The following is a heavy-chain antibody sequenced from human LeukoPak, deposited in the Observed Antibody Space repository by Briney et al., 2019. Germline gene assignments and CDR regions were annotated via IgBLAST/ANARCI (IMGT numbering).Heavy chain of an antibody. J-gene: IGHJ4*02. D-gene: IGHD3-22*01. CDR3: ARDLSNSSGYHAHFDS. CDR2: ISCYNGDT. CDR1: GYTFTHHG. V-gene: IGHV1-18*01. Sequence: ASVKVSCKASGYTFTHHGISWVRQAPGQGLEWMGWISCYNGDTMYAQNVQGRVTMTTDTSTRTAYIELRSLRSDDTAMYYCARDLSNSSGYHAHFDSWGQGTLVTVSS.